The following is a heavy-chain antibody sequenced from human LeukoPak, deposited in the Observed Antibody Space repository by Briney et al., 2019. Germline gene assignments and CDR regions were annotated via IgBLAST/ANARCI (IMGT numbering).Heavy chain of an antibody. CDR3: ARGGLRHYYYYYMDV. Sequence: GGSLRLSYAASGFTFSTYSMNWVRQAPGKGLEWVSSISSSSSYISYADSVKGRFTISRDNAKNSLYLQMNSLRAEDTAVYYCARGGLRHYYYYYMDVWGKGTTVTVSS. D-gene: IGHD4-17*01. V-gene: IGHV3-21*01. CDR1: GFTFSTYS. J-gene: IGHJ6*03. CDR2: ISSSSSYI.